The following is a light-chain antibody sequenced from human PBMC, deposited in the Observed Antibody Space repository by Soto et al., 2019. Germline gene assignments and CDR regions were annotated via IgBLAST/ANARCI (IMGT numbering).Light chain of an antibody. CDR2: DVS. CDR3: CSYAGGSYV. CDR1: SSDVGGYNY. V-gene: IGLV2-11*01. J-gene: IGLJ1*01. Sequence: QSALTQPRSVSGSPGQSVAISCTGTSSDVGGYNYVSWYQQHPGKAPQLMIYDVSKRPSGVPDRFSGSKSGNTASLTISGLQAEDEADYYCCSYAGGSYVFGTGTKLTVL.